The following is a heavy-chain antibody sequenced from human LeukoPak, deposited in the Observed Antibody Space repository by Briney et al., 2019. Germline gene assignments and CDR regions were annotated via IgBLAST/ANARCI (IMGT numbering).Heavy chain of an antibody. Sequence: PSETLSLTCTVSGVSISSYYWSWIRQPPGKGLEWIGYIYYSGSTNYNPSLKSRVTISVDTSKNQFSLELSSVTAADTAVYYCARKSTIAAEFDYWGQGTLVTVSS. V-gene: IGHV4-59*01. J-gene: IGHJ4*02. CDR2: IYYSGST. CDR1: GVSISSYY. CDR3: ARKSTIAAEFDY. D-gene: IGHD6-13*01.